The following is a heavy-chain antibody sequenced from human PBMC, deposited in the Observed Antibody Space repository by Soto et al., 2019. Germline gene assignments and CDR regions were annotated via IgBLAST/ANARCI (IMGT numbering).Heavy chain of an antibody. CDR2: IDWDDDK. CDR3: ARAIGLYYYYGMDV. J-gene: IGHJ6*02. D-gene: IGHD2-21*01. CDR1: GFSLSTSGMC. Sequence: SGPTLVNPTQTLTLTCTFSGFSLSTSGMCVSWIRQPPGKALEWLALIDWDDDKYYSTSLKTRLTISKDTSKNQVVLTMTNMDPVDTATYYCARAIGLYYYYGMDVWGQGTTVTVSS. V-gene: IGHV2-70*01.